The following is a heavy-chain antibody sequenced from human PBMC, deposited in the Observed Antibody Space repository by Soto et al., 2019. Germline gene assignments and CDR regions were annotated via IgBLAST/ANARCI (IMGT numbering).Heavy chain of an antibody. Sequence: QVQLVQSGAEVKKPGSSVKVSCKASGGTFSTYAFSWVRQAPGPGREWMGGIIPIFDTANYAQKFQARVTITADESTSTAYMELSSVRSEDTAVYYCARASPNTSDRYCTSSSCYIPLHRGQVTLVTVSS. CDR2: IIPIFDTA. CDR3: ARASPNTSDRYCTSSSCYIPLH. J-gene: IGHJ4*02. V-gene: IGHV1-69*01. D-gene: IGHD2-2*02. CDR1: GGTFSTYA.